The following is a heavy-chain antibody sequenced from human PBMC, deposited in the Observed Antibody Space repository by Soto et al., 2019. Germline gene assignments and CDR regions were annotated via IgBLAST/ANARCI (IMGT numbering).Heavy chain of an antibody. CDR3: ARYVPAYWYFDL. D-gene: IGHD3-16*01. CDR2: IYHSGST. CDR1: GGSISSGGYY. J-gene: IGHJ2*01. V-gene: IGHV4-31*03. Sequence: QVQLQESGPGLVKPSQTLSLTCTVSGGSISSGGYYWSWIRQHPGRGLEWIGYIYHSGSTFYNPSLKSRVTISVDTSKIQLSLYLSSVTAADTAVYYCARYVPAYWYFDLWGRGTLVTVSS.